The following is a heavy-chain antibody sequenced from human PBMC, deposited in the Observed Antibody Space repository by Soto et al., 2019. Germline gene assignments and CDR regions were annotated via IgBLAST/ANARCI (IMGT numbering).Heavy chain of an antibody. V-gene: IGHV1-69*01. J-gene: IGHJ6*02. CDR2: ILPGFGMV. CDR1: RGTFNTSP. CDR3: ATPHLRGRHYDFRSPPTASLYHYGLGV. D-gene: IGHD3-3*01. Sequence: QVQLAQSGAEVKKPGSSVRVSCQTSRGTFNTSPISWMRQAPGQGLEWLGDILPGFGMVKYAQQLQDRLNLTADESTTSVCMEGSRLTPEDTAVYFCATPHLRGRHYDFRSPPTASLYHYGLGVWGQGTTVIVSS.